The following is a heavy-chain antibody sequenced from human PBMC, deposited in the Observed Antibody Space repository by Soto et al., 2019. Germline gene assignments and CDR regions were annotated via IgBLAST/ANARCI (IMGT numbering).Heavy chain of an antibody. J-gene: IGHJ4*02. D-gene: IGHD5-12*01. V-gene: IGHV4-39*01. CDR1: GGSISSSSYY. CDR2: IYYSGST. CDR3: ARRSRWLRATDY. Sequence: QLQLQESGPGLVKPSETLSLTCTVSGGSISSSSYYWGWIRQPPGKGLEWIGSIYYSGSTYYNPSLKSRVTISVDTSKNQFSLKLSSVTAADTAVYYCARRSRWLRATDYWGQGTLVTVSS.